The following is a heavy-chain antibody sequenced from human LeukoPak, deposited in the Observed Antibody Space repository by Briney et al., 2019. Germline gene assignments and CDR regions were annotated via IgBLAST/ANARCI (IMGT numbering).Heavy chain of an antibody. J-gene: IGHJ2*01. V-gene: IGHV4-34*01. CDR3: ARRTLQLRDFDL. D-gene: IGHD4-11*01. CDR2: INHSGST. Sequence: SETLSLTCAVYGGSFSGYYWSWIRQPPGKGLEWIGEINHSGSTNYNPSLKSRVTISVDTSKNQFSLKLSSVTAADTAVYYCARRTLQLRDFDLWGRGTLVTVSS. CDR1: GGSFSGYY.